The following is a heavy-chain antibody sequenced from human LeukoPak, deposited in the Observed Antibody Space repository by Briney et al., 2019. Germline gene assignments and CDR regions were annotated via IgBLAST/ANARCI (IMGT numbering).Heavy chain of an antibody. CDR2: IYYSGST. Sequence: SETLSLTCTVSGGSISSYYWSWIRQPPGKGLEWIGYIYYSGSTNYNPSLKSRVTISVDTSKNQFSLKLSSVTAADTAVYYCAKKSEPRLYYGSGSYLTNWGQGTLVTVSS. V-gene: IGHV4-59*01. CDR1: GGSISSYY. D-gene: IGHD3-10*01. J-gene: IGHJ4*02. CDR3: AKKSEPRLYYGSGSYLTN.